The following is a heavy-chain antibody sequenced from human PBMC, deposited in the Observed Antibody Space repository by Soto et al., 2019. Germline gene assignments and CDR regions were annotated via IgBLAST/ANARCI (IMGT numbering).Heavy chain of an antibody. CDR3: ARDRSLRGFDY. CDR1: GFTFSSYW. CDR2: IKQDGSEK. J-gene: IGHJ4*02. Sequence: GGSLRLSCAASGFTFSSYWMSWVRQAPGKGLEWVANIKQDGSEKYYVDSVKGRFAISRDNAKSSLYLQMNSLRAEDTAVYYCARDRSLRGFDYWGQGTLVTVSS. D-gene: IGHD4-17*01. V-gene: IGHV3-7*01.